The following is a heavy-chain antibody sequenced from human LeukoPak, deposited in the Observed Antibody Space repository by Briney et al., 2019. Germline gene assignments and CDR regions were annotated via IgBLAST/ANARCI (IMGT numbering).Heavy chain of an antibody. Sequence: GGSLRLSCAASGFTFSSYAMSWVRQAPGKGLEWVSSISGSGGSTYYADSVKGRFTISRDNSKNTLYLQMNSLRADDTALYCCAKAFGRNYFDYWGRGTLVTVSS. V-gene: IGHV3-23*01. CDR1: GFTFSSYA. J-gene: IGHJ4*02. CDR2: ISGSGGST. D-gene: IGHD3-10*01. CDR3: AKAFGRNYFDY.